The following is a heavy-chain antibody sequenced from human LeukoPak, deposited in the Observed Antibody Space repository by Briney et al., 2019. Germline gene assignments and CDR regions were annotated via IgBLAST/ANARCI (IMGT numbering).Heavy chain of an antibody. V-gene: IGHV3-7*01. D-gene: IGHD5-12*01. J-gene: IGHJ4*02. CDR2: IRQDEGEK. CDR3: ARDYEHSGYDYLPYY. CDR1: GFNFISHW. Sequence: PGGSLRLSCAASGFNFISHWMTWVRQAPGKGLEWVANIRQDEGEKYYADSVTGRFTISRDNAKNAVYLQMDGLRAEDTAVYYCARDYEHSGYDYLPYYWGQGTLVTVSS.